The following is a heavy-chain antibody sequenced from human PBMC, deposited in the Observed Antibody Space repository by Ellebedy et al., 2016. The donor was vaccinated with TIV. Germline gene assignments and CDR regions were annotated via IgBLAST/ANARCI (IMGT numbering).Heavy chain of an antibody. V-gene: IGHV1-69*06. J-gene: IGHJ6*02. CDR3: ARDTSQWLVPPYGMDV. CDR1: GGTFSSYA. CDR2: IIPIFGTA. D-gene: IGHD6-19*01. Sequence: SVKVSCXASGGTFSSYAISWVRQAPGQGLEWMGGIIPIFGTANYAQKFQGRVTITADKSTSTAYMGLSSLRSEDTAVYYCARDTSQWLVPPYGMDVWGQGTTVTVSS.